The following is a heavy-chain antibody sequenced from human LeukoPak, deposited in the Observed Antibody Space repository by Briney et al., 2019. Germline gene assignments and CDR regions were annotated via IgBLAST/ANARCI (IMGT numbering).Heavy chain of an antibody. V-gene: IGHV5-51*01. D-gene: IGHD2-21*02. CDR3: ARRSYCGGDCYFDY. CDR1: KYSFANYW. Sequence: GESLKISCEGSKYSFANYWIGWVRQMPGKGLEWMGIVYPGTSNTRYSPSFQGQVTISADKSISTAYLQWSSLKASDTAMYYCARRSYCGGDCYFDYWGQGTLVTVSS. J-gene: IGHJ4*02. CDR2: VYPGTSNT.